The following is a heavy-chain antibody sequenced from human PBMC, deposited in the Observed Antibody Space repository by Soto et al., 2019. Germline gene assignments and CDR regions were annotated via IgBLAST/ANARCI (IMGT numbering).Heavy chain of an antibody. D-gene: IGHD3-22*01. CDR2: IYTSGST. Sequence: TSETLSLTCTVSGGAISSYYWSLIRQPAGKGLEWIGRIYTSGSTNYNPSLKSRVTMSVDTSKNQFSLKLSSVTAADTAVYYCARGVGYYDSSGYYHEAYYFDYWCQGDLVTVSS. J-gene: IGHJ4*02. CDR3: ARGVGYYDSSGYYHEAYYFDY. CDR1: GGAISSYY. V-gene: IGHV4-4*07.